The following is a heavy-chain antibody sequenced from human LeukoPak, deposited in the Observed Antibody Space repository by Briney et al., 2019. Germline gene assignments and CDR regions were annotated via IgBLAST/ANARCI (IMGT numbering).Heavy chain of an antibody. CDR2: MNPSSGNT. CDR3: ARAVVVPAAMVYYYYGMDV. D-gene: IGHD2-2*01. J-gene: IGHJ6*02. Sequence: ASVKVSCKASGYTFTSYDINWVRQATGQGLEWMGWMNPSSGNTGYAQKFQGRVTMTRNTSISTAYMELSSLRSEDTAVYYCARAVVVPAAMVYYYYGMDVWGQGTTVTVSS. CDR1: GYTFTSYD. V-gene: IGHV1-8*01.